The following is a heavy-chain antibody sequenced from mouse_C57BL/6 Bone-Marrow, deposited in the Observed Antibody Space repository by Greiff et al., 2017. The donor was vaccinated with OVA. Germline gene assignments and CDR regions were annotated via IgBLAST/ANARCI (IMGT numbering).Heavy chain of an antibody. D-gene: IGHD4-1*01. CDR3: ARLTGKRGMDY. J-gene: IGHJ4*01. CDR1: GYAFSSSW. V-gene: IGHV1-82*01. CDR2: IYPGDGDT. Sequence: QVQLQQSGPELVKPGASVKISCKASGYAFSSSWMNWVKQRPGTGLEWIGRIYPGDGDTNYNGKFKGKATLTADKSSSTAYMQLSSLTSEDSAVYFCARLTGKRGMDYWGQGTSVTVSS.